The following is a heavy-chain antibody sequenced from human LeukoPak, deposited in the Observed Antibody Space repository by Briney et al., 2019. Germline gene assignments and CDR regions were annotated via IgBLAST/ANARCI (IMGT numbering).Heavy chain of an antibody. D-gene: IGHD2-2*01. V-gene: IGHV1-2*02. Sequence: ASVKVSCKASGYTFTGYYMHWVRQAPGQGLEWMGWINPNSGGTNYAQKFQGRVTMTRDTSISTAYMELSRLGSDDTAVYYCTRDLRRGGRQLLPHYWGQGTLVTVSS. CDR3: TRDLRRGGRQLLPHY. J-gene: IGHJ4*02. CDR2: INPNSGGT. CDR1: GYTFTGYY.